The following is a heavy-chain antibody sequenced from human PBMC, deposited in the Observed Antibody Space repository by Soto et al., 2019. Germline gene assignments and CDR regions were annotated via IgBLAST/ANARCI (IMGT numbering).Heavy chain of an antibody. CDR2: IYHSGST. V-gene: IGHV4-4*02. J-gene: IGHJ3*02. D-gene: IGHD3-22*01. CDR1: GGSISSSNW. CDR3: ARDRKAGSSGYHDAFDI. Sequence: QVQLQESGPGLVKPSGTLSLTCAVSGGSISSSNWWSWVRQPPGKGLEWIGEIYHSGSTNYNPSLKGRVTISVDKSKNQFSLKLSSVTAADTAVYYCARDRKAGSSGYHDAFDIWGQGTMVTVSS.